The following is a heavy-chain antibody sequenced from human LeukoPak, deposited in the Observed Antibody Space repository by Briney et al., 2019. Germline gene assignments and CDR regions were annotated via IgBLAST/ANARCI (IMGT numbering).Heavy chain of an antibody. CDR2: NSWNSGSI. CDR1: GFTFDDYA. V-gene: IGHV3-9*01. J-gene: IGHJ4*02. CDR3: AKGKGGAVAGLYVDY. D-gene: IGHD6-19*01. Sequence: GRSLRLSCAASGFTFDDYAMHWVRQAPGKGLEWDSGNSWNSGSIGYADSVKGRFTISRDNAKNSLYLQMNSLRAEDTALYYCAKGKGGAVAGLYVDYWGQGTLVTVSS.